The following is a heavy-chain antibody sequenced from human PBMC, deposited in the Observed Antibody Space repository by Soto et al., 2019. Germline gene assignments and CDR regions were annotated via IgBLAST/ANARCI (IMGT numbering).Heavy chain of an antibody. CDR2: INHSGST. J-gene: IGHJ5*02. Sequence: QVQLQQWGAGLLKPSETLSLTCAVYGGSFSGYYWSWIRQPPGKGLEWIGEINHSGSTNYNPSLKSRVTISVDTSKNQFSLKLSSVTAADTAVYYSARGDYCTNGVCYYDPWGQGTLVTVSS. V-gene: IGHV4-34*01. CDR3: ARGDYCTNGVCYYDP. CDR1: GGSFSGYY. D-gene: IGHD2-8*01.